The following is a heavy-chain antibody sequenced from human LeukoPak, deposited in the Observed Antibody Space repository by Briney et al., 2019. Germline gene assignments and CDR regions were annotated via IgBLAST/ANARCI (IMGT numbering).Heavy chain of an antibody. J-gene: IGHJ6*03. V-gene: IGHV4-59*01. CDR3: ARDVRGSYRYPYYYYYMDV. Sequence: SETLSLTCTVSGGSFSTYYWSWIRQPAGKGLECIGFIYYSETTNYNPSFKSRVTISVDTSKNQFSLKLNSVTAADTAVYYCARDVRGSYRYPYYYYYMDVWGKGTTVTVSS. CDR2: IYYSETT. D-gene: IGHD3-16*02. CDR1: GGSFSTYY.